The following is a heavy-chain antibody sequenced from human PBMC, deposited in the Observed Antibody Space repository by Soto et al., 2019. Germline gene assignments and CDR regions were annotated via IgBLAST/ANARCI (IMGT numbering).Heavy chain of an antibody. Sequence: GASVKVSCKASGGTFSSYAISWVRQAPGQGLEWMGGIIPIFGTANYAQKFQGRVTITADESTSTAYMELSSLRSEDTAVYYCARDFNGVSLARSHDPITMVRGVDYYYGMDVWGQGTTVTVSS. CDR1: GGTFSSYA. CDR2: IIPIFGTA. CDR3: ARDFNGVSLARSHDPITMVRGVDYYYGMDV. D-gene: IGHD3-10*01. V-gene: IGHV1-69*13. J-gene: IGHJ6*02.